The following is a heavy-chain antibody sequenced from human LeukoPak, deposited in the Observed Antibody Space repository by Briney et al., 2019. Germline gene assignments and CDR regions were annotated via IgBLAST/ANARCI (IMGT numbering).Heavy chain of an antibody. D-gene: IGHD3-16*01. CDR2: ISAYNGNT. V-gene: IGHV1-18*04. Sequence: ASVKVSCKASGYTFTGYYMHWVRQAPGQGLEWMGWISAYNGNTNYAQKLQGRVTMTTDTSTSTAYMELRSLRSDDTAVYYCARGGDYEPVVHWGQGTLVTVSS. CDR1: GYTFTGYY. CDR3: ARGGDYEPVVH. J-gene: IGHJ4*02.